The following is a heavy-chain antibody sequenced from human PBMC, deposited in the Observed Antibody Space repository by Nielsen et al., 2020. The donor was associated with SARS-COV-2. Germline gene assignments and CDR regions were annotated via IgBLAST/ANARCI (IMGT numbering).Heavy chain of an antibody. Sequence: SVKVSCKASGGTFSSYAISWVRQAPGQGLEWMGGIIPIFGTANYAQKLQGRVTMTTDTSTSTAYMELRSLRSDDTAVYYCARSDCSSTSCYYLGFGYYYMDVWGKGTTVTVSS. CDR1: GGTFSSYA. CDR2: IIPIFGTA. D-gene: IGHD2-2*01. J-gene: IGHJ6*03. CDR3: ARSDCSSTSCYYLGFGYYYMDV. V-gene: IGHV1-69*05.